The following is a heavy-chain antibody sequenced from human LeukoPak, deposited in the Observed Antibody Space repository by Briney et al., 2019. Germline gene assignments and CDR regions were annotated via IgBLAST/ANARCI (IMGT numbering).Heavy chain of an antibody. J-gene: IGHJ4*02. CDR1: GFTFSSYW. Sequence: GGSLRLSCAASGFTFSSYWMSWVRQAPGKGLEWVANIKQDGSEKYYVDSVKGRFTISRDNAKNSLYLQMNSLRAEDTAVYYCARDPPLNYDSSGYYDYWGQGTLVTVSS. V-gene: IGHV3-7*01. CDR3: ARDPPLNYDSSGYYDY. D-gene: IGHD3-22*01. CDR2: IKQDGSEK.